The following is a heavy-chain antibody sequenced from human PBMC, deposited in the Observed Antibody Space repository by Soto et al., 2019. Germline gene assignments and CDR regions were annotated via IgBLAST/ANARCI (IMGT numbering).Heavy chain of an antibody. Sequence: SVKVSCKASGGTFSSYTITWVRQAPGQGLEWMGRLIPILGIANYAQKLQGRVTITADKSTSTAYMELSTLRSEDTAVYYCTRDDSSGYYYDAFDIWGQGTRVTVSS. J-gene: IGHJ3*02. CDR1: GGTFSSYT. V-gene: IGHV1-69*04. D-gene: IGHD3-22*01. CDR3: TRDDSSGYYYDAFDI. CDR2: LIPILGIA.